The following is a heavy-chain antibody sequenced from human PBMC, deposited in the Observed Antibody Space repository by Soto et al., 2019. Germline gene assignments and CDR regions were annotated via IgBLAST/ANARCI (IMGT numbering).Heavy chain of an antibody. CDR2: ISWNSGSI. D-gene: IGHD3-3*01. CDR1: GFTFDDYA. V-gene: IGHV3-9*01. CDR3: AKDHLSYDFWSGYVYFDY. Sequence: GGSLRLSCAASGFTFDDYAMHWVRQAPGKGLEWVSGISWNSGSIGYADSVKGRFTISRDNAKNSLYLQMNSLRAEDTALYYCAKDHLSYDFWSGYVYFDYWGQGTLVTVSS. J-gene: IGHJ4*02.